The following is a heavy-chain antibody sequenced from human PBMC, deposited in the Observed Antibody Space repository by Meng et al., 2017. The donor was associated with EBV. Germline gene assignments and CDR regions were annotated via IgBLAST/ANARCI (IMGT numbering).Heavy chain of an antibody. Sequence: TLNEPCPTLLKPPPTLTRTCTFSGFLLSTLGVGVGWIRQPPGKALEWLALIYWDDDKRYSPSLKSRLTITKDTSKNQVVLTMTNMDPVDAATYHCAHIIAARPFDYWGQGTLVTVSS. CDR1: GFLLSTLGVG. CDR3: AHIIAARPFDY. D-gene: IGHD6-6*01. J-gene: IGHJ4*02. CDR2: IYWDDDK. V-gene: IGHV2-5*02.